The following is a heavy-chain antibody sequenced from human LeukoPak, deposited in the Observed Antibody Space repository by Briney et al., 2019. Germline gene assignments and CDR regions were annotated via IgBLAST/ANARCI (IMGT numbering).Heavy chain of an antibody. CDR2: TNHSGST. J-gene: IGHJ4*02. Sequence: PSETLSLTCAVYGGSFSGYYWSWIRQPPGKGLEWIGETNHSGSTNYNPSLKSRVTISVDTSKNQFSLKLSSVTAADTAVYYCARSPFTMVRGVIDYWGQGTLVTVSS. V-gene: IGHV4-34*01. CDR1: GGSFSGYY. D-gene: IGHD3-10*01. CDR3: ARSPFTMVRGVIDY.